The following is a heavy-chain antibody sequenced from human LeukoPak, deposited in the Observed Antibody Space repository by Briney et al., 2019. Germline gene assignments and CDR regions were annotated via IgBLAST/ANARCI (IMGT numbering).Heavy chain of an antibody. V-gene: IGHV3-9*01. J-gene: IGHJ4*02. CDR1: GFTFDDYA. Sequence: GRSLRLSCAASGFTFDDYAMHWVRQAPGKGLEWVSGISWNSGSIGYADSVKGRFTISRDNAKNSLYLQMNSLRAEDTALYYCARGLRAAAGTFDYWGQGTLVTVSS. D-gene: IGHD6-13*01. CDR2: ISWNSGSI. CDR3: ARGLRAAAGTFDY.